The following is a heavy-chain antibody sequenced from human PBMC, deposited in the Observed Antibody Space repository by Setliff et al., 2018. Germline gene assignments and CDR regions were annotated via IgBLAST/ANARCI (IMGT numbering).Heavy chain of an antibody. J-gene: IGHJ4*02. D-gene: IGHD2-8*01. CDR3: SRLVRYCTTTTCQRASGAEL. CDR1: GYEFNNYG. CDR2: INAYNGNT. Sequence: GASVKVSCKASGYEFNNYGIAWVRQAPGQGLEWMGWINAYNGNTFYAPKLQGRVTMTTDASTATAYLELRSLRSDDTAIYFCSRLVRYCTTTTCQRASGAELWGQGTLVTVSS. V-gene: IGHV1-18*01.